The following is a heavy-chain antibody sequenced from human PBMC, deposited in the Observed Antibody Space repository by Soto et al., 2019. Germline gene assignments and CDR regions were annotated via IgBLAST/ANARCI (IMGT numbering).Heavy chain of an antibody. Sequence: ASVKVCCKASGGTFSGYDINWVRQATGQGLEWMGWMNPNSGNTGYAQKFQGRVTMTRNTSISTAYMELSSLRSEDTAVYYCARDDFWSGYYSGYYYGMDVWGQGTTVTVSS. J-gene: IGHJ6*02. D-gene: IGHD3-3*01. CDR2: MNPNSGNT. CDR3: ARDDFWSGYYSGYYYGMDV. CDR1: GGTFSGYD. V-gene: IGHV1-8*01.